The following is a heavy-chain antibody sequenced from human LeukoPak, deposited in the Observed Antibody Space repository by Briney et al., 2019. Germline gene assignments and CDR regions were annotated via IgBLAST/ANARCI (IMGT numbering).Heavy chain of an antibody. V-gene: IGHV1-2*02. CDR3: ARDSGLSGYYLDY. Sequence: ASLKVSCKASGYTFTGYYIHWVRQAPGQGLEWMGWINPNSGGTNYAQKFQGRVTMTRDTSISTAYMELSRLRSDDTAVYYCARDSGLSGYYLDYWGQGTLVTVSS. J-gene: IGHJ4*02. CDR2: INPNSGGT. D-gene: IGHD3-3*01. CDR1: GYTFTGYY.